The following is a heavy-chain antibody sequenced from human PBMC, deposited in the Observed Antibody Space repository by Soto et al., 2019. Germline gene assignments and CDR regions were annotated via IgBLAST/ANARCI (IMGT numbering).Heavy chain of an antibody. CDR3: TRIAATGPFDY. CDR1: GFTFIKAW. J-gene: IGHJ4*02. V-gene: IGHV3-15*07. D-gene: IGHD6-13*01. CDR2: IKSKTAGGAT. Sequence: GGSLRLSCAGSGFTFIKAWMNWVRQAPGKGLEWVGRIKSKTAGGATDYAAPVKGRFTISRDDSKNTLYLQMNSLKTEDTAAYFCTRIAATGPFDYWGQGTLVTVSS.